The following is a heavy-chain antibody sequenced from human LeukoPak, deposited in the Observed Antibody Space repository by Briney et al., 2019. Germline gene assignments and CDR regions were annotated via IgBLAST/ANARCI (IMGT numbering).Heavy chain of an antibody. CDR3: ARRGGSSWSYFYFDY. D-gene: IGHD6-13*01. CDR1: GGSFSGYY. CDR2: INHSGST. Sequence: PSETLSVTCAVYGGSFSGYYWSWIRQPPGKGLEWIGEINHSGSTNYNPSLKSRVTISVDTSKNQFSLKLSSVTAADTAVYYCARRGGSSWSYFYFDYWGQGTLVTVSS. J-gene: IGHJ4*02. V-gene: IGHV4-34*01.